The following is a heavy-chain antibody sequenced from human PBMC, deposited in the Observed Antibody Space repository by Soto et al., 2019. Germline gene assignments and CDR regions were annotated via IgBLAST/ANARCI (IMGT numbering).Heavy chain of an antibody. J-gene: IGHJ4*02. CDR2: IYYSGST. CDR3: ARKAVLEDGRPFDY. CDR1: GGSISSGDYY. D-gene: IGHD6-19*01. Sequence: PSETLSLTCTVSGGSISSGDYYWSWIRQPPEKGLEWIGYIYYSGSTYYNPSLKSRVTMSVDTSKNQFSLKLSSVTAADTAVYYCARKAVLEDGRPFDYWGQGTLVTIS. V-gene: IGHV4-30-4*01.